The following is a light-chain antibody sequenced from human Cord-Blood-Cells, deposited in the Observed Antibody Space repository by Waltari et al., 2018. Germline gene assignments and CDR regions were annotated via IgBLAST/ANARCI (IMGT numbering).Light chain of an antibody. CDR1: QSVSSN. V-gene: IGKV3D-15*01. Sequence: EIVMTQSPATLSVSPGERATLSCRASQSVSSNFARYQQKPGQAPRLLIYGASTRATGIPARFSGSGSGTEFTLTISSLQSEDFAVYYCQQYNNWPPYTFGQGTKLQIK. J-gene: IGKJ2*01. CDR2: GAS. CDR3: QQYNNWPPYT.